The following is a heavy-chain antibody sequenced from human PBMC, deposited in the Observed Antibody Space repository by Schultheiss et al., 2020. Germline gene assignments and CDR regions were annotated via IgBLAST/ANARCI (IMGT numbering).Heavy chain of an antibody. J-gene: IGHJ5*02. CDR3: ALVADTAMVTGRFDP. CDR1: GGTFSSYT. CDR2: IIPILGIA. D-gene: IGHD5-18*01. Sequence: SVKVSCKASGGTFSSYTISWVRQAPGQGLEWMGRIIPILGIANYAQKFQGRVTITADKSTSTVYMELSSLRSEDTAVYYCALVADTAMVTGRFDPWGQGTLVTVSS. V-gene: IGHV1-69*02.